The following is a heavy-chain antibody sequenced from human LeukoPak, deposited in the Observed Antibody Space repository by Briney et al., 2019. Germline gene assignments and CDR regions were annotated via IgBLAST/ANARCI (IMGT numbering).Heavy chain of an antibody. D-gene: IGHD3-22*01. J-gene: IGHJ4*02. V-gene: IGHV1-24*01. CDR1: GYTLTELS. Sequence: ASVKVSCKVSGYTLTELSMHWVRQAPGKGLEWMGGFDPEDGETIYAQKFQGRVTMTEDTSTDTAYMELSSLRSEDTAVHYCATYDSSGYYRSRVFDYWGQGTLVTVSS. CDR2: FDPEDGET. CDR3: ATYDSSGYYRSRVFDY.